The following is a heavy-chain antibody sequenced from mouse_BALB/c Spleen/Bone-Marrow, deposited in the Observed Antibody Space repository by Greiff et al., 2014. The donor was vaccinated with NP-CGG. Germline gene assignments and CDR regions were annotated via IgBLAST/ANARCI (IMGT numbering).Heavy chain of an antibody. CDR2: INPSNGRT. Sequence: QVQLQQSGAELVKPGASVKLSCKASGYTFTSYWMQWVKQRPGQGLEWIGEINPSNGRTNYNEKFKSKATLTVDKSSSTAYMQLSSLTSEDSAVYYCARSGYDGFAYWGQGTLVTVSA. CDR3: ARSGYDGFAY. V-gene: IGHV1S81*02. D-gene: IGHD2-2*01. J-gene: IGHJ3*01. CDR1: GYTFTSYW.